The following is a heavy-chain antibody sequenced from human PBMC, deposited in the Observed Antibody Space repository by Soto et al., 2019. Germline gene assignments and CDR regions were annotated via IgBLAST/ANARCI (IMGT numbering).Heavy chain of an antibody. D-gene: IGHD4-17*01. Sequence: PSETLSLTCTVSGGSISSGGYYWSWIRQHPGKGLEWIGYIYYSGSTYYNPSLKSRVTISVDTSKNQFSLKLSSVTAADTAVYYCARGTVTTFDEYFQHWGQGTLVTVSS. J-gene: IGHJ1*01. CDR2: IYYSGST. CDR3: ARGTVTTFDEYFQH. CDR1: GGSISSGGYY. V-gene: IGHV4-31*03.